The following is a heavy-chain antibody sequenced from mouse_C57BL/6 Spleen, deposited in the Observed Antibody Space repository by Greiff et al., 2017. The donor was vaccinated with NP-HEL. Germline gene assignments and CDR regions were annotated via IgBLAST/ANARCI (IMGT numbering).Heavy chain of an antibody. CDR2: ISYDGSN. CDR3: ARDYDGSSYDY. J-gene: IGHJ2*01. CDR1: GYSITSGYY. D-gene: IGHD1-1*01. V-gene: IGHV3-6*01. Sequence: DVQLQESGPGLVKPSQSLSLTCSVTGYSITSGYYWNWIRQFPGNKLEWMGYISYDGSNNYNPSLKNRISITRDTSKNQFFLKLKSVTTEDTATYYCARDYDGSSYDYWGQGTTLTVAS.